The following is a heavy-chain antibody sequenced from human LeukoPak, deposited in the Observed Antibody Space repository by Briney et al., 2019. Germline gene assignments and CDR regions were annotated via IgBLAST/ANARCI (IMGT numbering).Heavy chain of an antibody. J-gene: IGHJ6*02. D-gene: IGHD2/OR15-2a*01. CDR3: ARDRPEGVLYYYYYGMDV. V-gene: IGHV1-18*01. CDR1: GYTFTSHG. CDR2: ISAYNGNT. Sequence: ASVKVSCKASGYTFTSHGISWVRQAPGQGLEWMGWISAYNGNTNYAQKLQGRVTMTTDTSTSTAYMELRSLRSDDTAVYYCARDRPEGVLYYYYYGMDVWGQGTTVTVSS.